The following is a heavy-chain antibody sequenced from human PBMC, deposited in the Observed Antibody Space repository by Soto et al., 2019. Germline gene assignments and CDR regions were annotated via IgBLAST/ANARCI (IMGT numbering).Heavy chain of an antibody. CDR1: GFTFSSYA. CDR3: AKEHHPPH. CDR2: ISGNGADT. J-gene: IGHJ4*02. V-gene: IGHV3-23*01. Sequence: GGSLGLSCGASGFTFSSYAMSWVRQAPGKGLEWVSAISGNGADTTYAESVRGRFTISRDNSKDTLYLQMNSLRADDTAVYYCAKEHHPPHWGQGTLVTVSS.